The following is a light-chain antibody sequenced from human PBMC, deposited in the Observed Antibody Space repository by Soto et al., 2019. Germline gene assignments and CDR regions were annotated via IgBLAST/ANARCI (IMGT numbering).Light chain of an antibody. J-gene: IGKJ4*01. CDR2: GAA. Sequence: EVVMTQSPATLSVSPGERATLSCRASQIVGSKVAWYQQRPGQAPRLLIFGAATRATGIPARVSGSGSGTEFTLTISSLQSEDFAVYYCQQYNNWPLTFGGGTTVEIK. V-gene: IGKV3D-15*01. CDR1: QIVGSK. CDR3: QQYNNWPLT.